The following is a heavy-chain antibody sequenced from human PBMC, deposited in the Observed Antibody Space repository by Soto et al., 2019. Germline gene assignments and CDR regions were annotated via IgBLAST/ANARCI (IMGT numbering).Heavy chain of an antibody. CDR2: IKHDGSVQ. CDR3: ARATYSNAWYRFDL. J-gene: IGHJ4*02. V-gene: IGHV3-7*03. CDR1: GFTFSGYW. D-gene: IGHD4-4*01. Sequence: QLVESGGGLVQPGGSLRLSCEASGFTFSGYWMSWVRQAPGKGRGWVADIKHDGSVQYYVDSVKGRFTISRDNAKKLLYLQMNGLRAEDTALYYCARATYSNAWYRFDLWGQGTLVTVSS.